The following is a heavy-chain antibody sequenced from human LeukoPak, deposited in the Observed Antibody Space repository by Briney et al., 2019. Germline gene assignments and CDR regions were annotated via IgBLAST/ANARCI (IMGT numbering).Heavy chain of an antibody. CDR3: ARGYYYGSGSYSY. V-gene: IGHV4-34*01. Sequence: KPSETLSLTSAVYGGSFSGYYWSWIRQPPGKGLEWIGEINHSGSTNYNPSLKSRVTISVDTSKNQFSLKLSSVTAADTAVYYCARGYYYGSGSYSYWGRGTLVTVSS. CDR2: INHSGST. CDR1: GGSFSGYY. J-gene: IGHJ4*02. D-gene: IGHD3-10*01.